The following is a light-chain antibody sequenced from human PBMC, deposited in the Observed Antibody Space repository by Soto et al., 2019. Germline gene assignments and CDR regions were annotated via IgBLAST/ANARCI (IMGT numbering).Light chain of an antibody. CDR3: QQRSNWPLIT. Sequence: EIVMTQSPATLSVSPGERATLSCRASQTITSNLAWYQRKPGQAPRLLIHGASSRATGIPDRFSGSGSGTDFTLTISSLEPEDFAVYYCQQRSNWPLITFGQGTRLEIK. J-gene: IGKJ5*01. CDR2: GAS. CDR1: QTITSN. V-gene: IGKV3-11*01.